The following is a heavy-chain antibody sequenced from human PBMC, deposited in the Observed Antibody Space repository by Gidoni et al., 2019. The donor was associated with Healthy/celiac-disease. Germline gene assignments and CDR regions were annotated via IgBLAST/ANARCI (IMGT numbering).Heavy chain of an antibody. V-gene: IGHV3-21*01. CDR1: GFTFSSYS. D-gene: IGHD1-1*01. CDR2: ISSRSSYI. Sequence: EVQLVESGGGLVKPVGSLRLSCAASGFTFSSYSMNWVRQAPGKGLECVSSISSRSSYIYYADSVKGRFTISRDNAKNSLYLQMNSLRAEDTAVYYCARNLGGNWNPGDYWGQGTLVTVSS. J-gene: IGHJ4*02. CDR3: ARNLGGNWNPGDY.